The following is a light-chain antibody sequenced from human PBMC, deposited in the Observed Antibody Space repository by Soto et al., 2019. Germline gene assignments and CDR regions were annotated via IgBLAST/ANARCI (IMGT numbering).Light chain of an antibody. J-gene: IGKJ1*01. CDR2: ATS. Sequence: EIVLTQSPGTLSLSPGERATLSCRASQSVSSNDIAWYQQKPGQAPRLLIYATSSRATGIPDRFSGSGSGTEFTLTISSLQSEDFGVYYCHQYNNWPPWTFGQGTKVDIK. CDR3: HQYNNWPPWT. V-gene: IGKV3D-15*01. CDR1: QSVSSN.